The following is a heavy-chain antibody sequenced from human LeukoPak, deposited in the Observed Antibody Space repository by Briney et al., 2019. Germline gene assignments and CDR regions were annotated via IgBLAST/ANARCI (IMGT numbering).Heavy chain of an antibody. CDR3: AKRGVVIRVILVGFHKEAYYFDS. J-gene: IGHJ4*02. CDR2: ISYDGSNK. CDR1: GFTFSSYA. D-gene: IGHD3-22*01. Sequence: PGGSLRLSCAASGFTFSSYAMHWVRLAPGKGLEWVAVISYDGSNKYYADSVKGRFTISRDNSKNTLYLQMNSLRAEDTAVYFCAKRGVVIRVILVGFHKEAYYFDSWGQGALVTVSS. V-gene: IGHV3-30*07.